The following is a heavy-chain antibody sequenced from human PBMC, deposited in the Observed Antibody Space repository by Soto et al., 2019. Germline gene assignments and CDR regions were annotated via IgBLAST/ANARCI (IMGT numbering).Heavy chain of an antibody. V-gene: IGHV1-69*01. D-gene: IGHD3-3*01. J-gene: IGHJ4*02. CDR2: IIPIFDTI. Sequence: QVQLLQSGAEVKKPGSSVKVSCKASGATFSSFAFSWVRQAPGQGLEWMGVIIPIFDTIKFAQKFQGRLTLTAAESTGTAYMELDRLTSEDTAAYYCASPLRWSGYYLAFDYWGQGTLVIVSS. CDR1: GATFSSFA. CDR3: ASPLRWSGYYLAFDY.